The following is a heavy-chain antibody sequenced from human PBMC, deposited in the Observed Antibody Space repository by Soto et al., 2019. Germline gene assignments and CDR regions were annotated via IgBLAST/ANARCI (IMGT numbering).Heavy chain of an antibody. Sequence: PSQTLSLTCVISGASISRNTAAWNWIRRSPSSGLEWLGRTYYKSKRYFDTAVSLKRRITINPDTSRTQVSLQLSAVTPEDTAVYYCARGAHGMEEASFDSWGQGTLVTVSS. CDR1: GASISRNTAA. CDR2: TYYKSKRYF. CDR3: ARGAHGMEEASFDS. J-gene: IGHJ5*01. V-gene: IGHV6-1*01. D-gene: IGHD1-1*01.